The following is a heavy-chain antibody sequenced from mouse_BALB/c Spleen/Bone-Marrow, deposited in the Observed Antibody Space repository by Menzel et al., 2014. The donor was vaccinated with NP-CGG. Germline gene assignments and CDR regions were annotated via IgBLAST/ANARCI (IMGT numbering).Heavy chain of an antibody. D-gene: IGHD2-4*01. CDR1: GFTFSSFG. CDR3: ARKGAMITHYYAMDY. Sequence: EVKLVESGGGLVQPGGSRKLSCAASGFTFSSFGMHWVRQAPEKGLEWDAYISNGSSTIYYADTVKGRFTISRDNPKNTLFLQMTSLRSEDTAMYYCARKGAMITHYYAMDYWGQGTSVTVSS. J-gene: IGHJ4*01. V-gene: IGHV5-17*02. CDR2: ISNGSSTI.